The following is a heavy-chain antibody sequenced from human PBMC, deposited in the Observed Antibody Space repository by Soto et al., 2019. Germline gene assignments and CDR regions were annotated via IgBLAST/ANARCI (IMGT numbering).Heavy chain of an antibody. D-gene: IGHD3-16*01. Sequence: EVQLLESGGGLVQPGGSLRLSCAASGFTFSTYALTWVRQAPGKGLEWVSSIGTHADTTYYVDSVKGRFSISRDNSKNTVYLQMSSLSDEDTAVYYCARPYVEVAVKDAFDIWGRGTMVTVSS. CDR1: GFTFSTYA. CDR2: IGTHADTT. J-gene: IGHJ3*02. CDR3: ARPYVEVAVKDAFDI. V-gene: IGHV3-23*01.